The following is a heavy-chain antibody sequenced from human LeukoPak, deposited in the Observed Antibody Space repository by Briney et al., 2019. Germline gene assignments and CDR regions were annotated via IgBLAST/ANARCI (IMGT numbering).Heavy chain of an antibody. D-gene: IGHD3-10*01. CDR1: GGSISSSSYY. CDR2: IYTSGST. Sequence: SETLSLTCTVSGGSISSSSYYWGWIRQPAGKGLEWIGRIYTSGSTNYNPSLKSRVTMSVDTSKNQFSLKLSSVTAADTAVYYCASYGSGSYRWFDPWGQGTLVTVSS. V-gene: IGHV4-61*02. CDR3: ASYGSGSYRWFDP. J-gene: IGHJ5*02.